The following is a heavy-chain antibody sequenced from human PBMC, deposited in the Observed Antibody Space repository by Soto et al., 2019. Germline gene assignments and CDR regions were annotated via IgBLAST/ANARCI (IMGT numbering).Heavy chain of an antibody. CDR1: GGTFSSYA. CDR3: ARDRGIWYPPYSPYYYYYGMDV. CDR2: IIPIFGTA. V-gene: IGHV1-69*01. J-gene: IGHJ6*02. D-gene: IGHD6-13*01. Sequence: QVQLVQSGAEVKQPGSSVKVSCKASGGTFSSYAIRWVRQAPGQGLEWMGGIIPIFGTANYAHKFQGRVTITADESTSTAYMELSSLRSEDTAVYYCARDRGIWYPPYSPYYYYYGMDVWGQGTTVTVSS.